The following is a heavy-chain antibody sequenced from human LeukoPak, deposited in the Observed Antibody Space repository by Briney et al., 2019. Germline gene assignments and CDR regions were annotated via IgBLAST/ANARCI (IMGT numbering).Heavy chain of an antibody. CDR1: GFTFRSFW. J-gene: IGHJ5*01. V-gene: IGHV3-7*02. CDR3: ARGGEGFDS. Sequence: GGSLRLSCAASGFTFRSFWMSWVRQAPGKGLEWVANIKQDGREKYYVDSAKGRFTISRDNAKNSLYLQLNSLRVEDTAVYYCARGGEGFDSWGQGTLVTVSS. CDR2: IKQDGREK.